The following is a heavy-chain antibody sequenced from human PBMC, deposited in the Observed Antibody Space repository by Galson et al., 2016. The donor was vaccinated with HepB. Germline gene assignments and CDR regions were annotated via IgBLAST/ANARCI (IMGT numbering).Heavy chain of an antibody. CDR1: GGTFSNHT. V-gene: IGHV1-69*13. Sequence: SVKVSCKASGGTFSNHTISWVRQAPGQGLEWMGGIIPIFATSNYAQKFQGRVTITADESTSTAYMELSSLRSEDSAVYYCARTRAQRSGYLSATYYYYGMNVWGQGTTVTVSS. J-gene: IGHJ6*02. CDR3: ARTRAQRSGYLSATYYYYGMNV. CDR2: IIPIFATS. D-gene: IGHD3-3*01.